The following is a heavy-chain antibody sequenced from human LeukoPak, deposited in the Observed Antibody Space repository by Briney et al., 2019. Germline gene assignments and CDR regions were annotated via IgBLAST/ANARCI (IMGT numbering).Heavy chain of an antibody. Sequence: EGSLRLSCAASGFTFSSYSMNWVRQAPGKGLEWVSSISSSSSYIYYADSVKGRFTISRDNAKNSLYLQMNSLRAEDTAVYYCAKGDSTFNWFDPWGQGTLVTVSS. CDR1: GFTFSSYS. V-gene: IGHV3-21*04. CDR3: AKGDSTFNWFDP. CDR2: ISSSSSYI. D-gene: IGHD2/OR15-2a*01. J-gene: IGHJ5*02.